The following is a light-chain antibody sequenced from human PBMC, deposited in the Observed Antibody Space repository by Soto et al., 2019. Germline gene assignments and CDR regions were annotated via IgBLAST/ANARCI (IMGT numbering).Light chain of an antibody. Sequence: DIQMTQSPSTLAASVGDRVTITCRASQSFTKWLAWYQQKPGKAPQLLIYEASRLKSGVPSRFSGSESGTEFTLTISSLQPDDYATYYGQNYESVSSTTSGQGTKVENK. CDR3: QNYESVSSTT. CDR2: EAS. J-gene: IGKJ1*01. V-gene: IGKV1-5*03. CDR1: QSFTKW.